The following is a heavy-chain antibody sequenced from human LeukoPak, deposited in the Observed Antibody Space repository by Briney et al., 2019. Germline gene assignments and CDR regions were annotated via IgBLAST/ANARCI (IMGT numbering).Heavy chain of an antibody. CDR3: ARTYYYDSSGYYFDY. J-gene: IGHJ4*02. CDR2: IIPIFGTG. Sequence: SVKVSCKASGYTFSSYAISWVRQAPGQGLEWMGGIIPIFGTGNYAQKFQGRLTITADESTSTAYMELSSLRSEDTAVYYCARTYYYDSSGYYFDYWGQGTLVTVSS. V-gene: IGHV1-69*13. CDR1: GYTFSSYA. D-gene: IGHD3-22*01.